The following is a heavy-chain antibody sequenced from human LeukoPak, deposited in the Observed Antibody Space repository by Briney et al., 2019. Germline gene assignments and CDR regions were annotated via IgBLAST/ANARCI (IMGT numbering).Heavy chain of an antibody. CDR2: IYYSGST. Sequence: SETLSLTCTVSGGSISSYYWSWIRQPPGKGLEWIGYIYYSGSTNYNPSLKSRVTISVDTSKNQSSLKLSSVTAADTAVYYCARDGGYCSSTSCYGIWGQGTMVTVSS. V-gene: IGHV4-59*01. J-gene: IGHJ3*02. CDR1: GGSISSYY. CDR3: ARDGGYCSSTSCYGI. D-gene: IGHD2-2*01.